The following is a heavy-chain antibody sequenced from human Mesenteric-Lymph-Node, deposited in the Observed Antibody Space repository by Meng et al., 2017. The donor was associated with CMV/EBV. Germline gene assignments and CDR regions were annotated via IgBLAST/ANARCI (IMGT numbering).Heavy chain of an antibody. CDR1: GFTFSSYA. V-gene: IGHV3-23*01. CDR3: AKTGPGYASAIDY. CDR2: ISDSGGGT. Sequence: GESLKISCAASGFTFSSYAMSWVRQTPRKGLEWVSAISDSGGGTYYADSVKGRFTISRDNSNNTLYLQLNSLSADDTAVYYCAKTGPGYASAIDYWGQGTPVTVSS. D-gene: IGHD6-19*01. J-gene: IGHJ4*02.